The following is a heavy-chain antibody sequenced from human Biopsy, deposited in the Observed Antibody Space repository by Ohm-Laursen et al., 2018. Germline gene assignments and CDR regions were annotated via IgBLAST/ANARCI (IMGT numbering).Heavy chain of an antibody. J-gene: IGHJ4*02. CDR3: ARGSNDFGGLYFPR. CDR1: GGSIGGSGDY. V-gene: IGHV4-61*08. CDR2: ISDTGTT. D-gene: IGHD4-23*01. Sequence: SQTLSLTCTVSGGSIGGSGDYWSWIRQPPGKGLEWIGYISDTGTTNYNPSLRGRVAMSVDTSKNQFSLQLTSVTAADTAMYYCARGSNDFGGLYFPRWGQGTLLTVSS.